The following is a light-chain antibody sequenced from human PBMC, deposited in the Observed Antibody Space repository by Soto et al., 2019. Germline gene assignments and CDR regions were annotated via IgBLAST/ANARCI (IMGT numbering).Light chain of an antibody. V-gene: IGKV3-20*01. Sequence: EIVLTQSPGTLSLSPGERATLSCRASQSVSNNYLAWYQQKPGQAPRLLIFGASSRATGIPDRFSGSGSGTDFTLTISRLEPEDFAVYYCQQGNTFGQGTRLEI. CDR2: GAS. CDR1: QSVSNNY. CDR3: QQGNT. J-gene: IGKJ5*01.